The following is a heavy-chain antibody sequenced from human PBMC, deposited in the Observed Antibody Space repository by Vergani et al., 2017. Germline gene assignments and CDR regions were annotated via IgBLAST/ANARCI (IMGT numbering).Heavy chain of an antibody. Sequence: EVQLVESGGGLVQPGGSLRLSCAASGFTVSSNYMSWVRQAPGKGLEWVSVIYSGGSTYYADSVKGRFTISRDNSKNTLYLQMNSLRAEDTAVYYCARSDDSNEIQNAFDIWGQGTMVTVSS. CDR1: GFTVSSNY. D-gene: IGHD3-22*01. CDR2: IYSGGST. CDR3: ARSDDSNEIQNAFDI. J-gene: IGHJ3*02. V-gene: IGHV3-66*02.